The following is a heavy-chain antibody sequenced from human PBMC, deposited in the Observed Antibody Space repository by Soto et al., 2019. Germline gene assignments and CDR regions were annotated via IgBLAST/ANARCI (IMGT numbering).Heavy chain of an antibody. CDR1: GFNFSSYA. J-gene: IGHJ4*02. D-gene: IGHD5-12*01. V-gene: IGHV3-30-3*01. Sequence: GGSQRLSSAASGFNFSSYAMHWVRQAPGKGLEWVAVISYDGSNKYYADSVKGRFTISRDNSKNTLYLQMNSLRAEDTAVYYCARGGSGYDSYYFDYWGQGTLVTVSS. CDR3: ARGGSGYDSYYFDY. CDR2: ISYDGSNK.